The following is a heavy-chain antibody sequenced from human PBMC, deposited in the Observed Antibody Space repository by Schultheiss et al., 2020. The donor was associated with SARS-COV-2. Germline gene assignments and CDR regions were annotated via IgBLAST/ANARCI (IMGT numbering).Heavy chain of an antibody. CDR1: GFTFSDYA. D-gene: IGHD2-15*01. CDR3: ARVGWYCSGGSCYSVYYYMDV. J-gene: IGHJ6*03. V-gene: IGHV3-33*01. Sequence: GESLKISCATSGFTFSDYAMHWVRQAPGKGLEWVSIFWHDGRDEYYADSVRGRFIVSRDNSKDTLYLQMNSLRAEDTAVYYCARVGWYCSGGSCYSVYYYMDVWGKGTTVTVSS. CDR2: FWHDGRDE.